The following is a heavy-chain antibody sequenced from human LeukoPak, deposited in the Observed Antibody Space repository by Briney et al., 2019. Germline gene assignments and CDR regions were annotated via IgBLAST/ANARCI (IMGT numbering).Heavy chain of an antibody. CDR1: GGSIGSYF. CDR3: ARGGDYGGNIDM. CDR2: IYNSGST. V-gene: IGHV4-59*01. D-gene: IGHD4-23*01. J-gene: IGHJ3*02. Sequence: SETLSLTCILSGGSIGSYFWSWIRQTPGKGLEWIGYIYNSGSTNYNPSLKSRVTISADTSKNQLSLNLTSVTAADTALYYCARGGDYGGNIDMWGQGTMATVSS.